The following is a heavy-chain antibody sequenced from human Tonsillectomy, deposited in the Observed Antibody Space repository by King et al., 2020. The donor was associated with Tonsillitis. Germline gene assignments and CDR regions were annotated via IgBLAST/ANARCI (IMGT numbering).Heavy chain of an antibody. CDR1: GFIFRSFG. CDR3: ARGSGDLDY. D-gene: IGHD7-27*01. Sequence: VQLVESGGGVVQPGRSLRLSCAASGFIFRSFGVIWVRQAPGTGLEWVALVSYDGNNKFYADSVKGRFTISRDHSKNTVDLQMTTLRSEDTGVYYCARGSGDLDYWGQGTQVTVSS. J-gene: IGHJ4*02. V-gene: IGHV3-30*03. CDR2: VSYDGNNK.